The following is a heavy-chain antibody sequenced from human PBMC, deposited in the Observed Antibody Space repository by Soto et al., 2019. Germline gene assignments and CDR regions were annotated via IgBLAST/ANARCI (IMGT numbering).Heavy chain of an antibody. V-gene: IGHV3-9*01. J-gene: IGHJ4*02. CDR2: MSWNSGSI. Sequence: EVQLVESGGGLVQPGRSLRLSCAASGFMFDDYAMHWVRQAPGKGLEWVSGMSWNSGSIGYADSVKGRFTISRDNAKKXXYLQMNSLRAEDTALYYCAKDIREGWSGEFRGSDYWGQGTLVTVSS. CDR1: GFMFDDYA. D-gene: IGHD3-10*01. CDR3: AKDIREGWSGEFRGSDY.